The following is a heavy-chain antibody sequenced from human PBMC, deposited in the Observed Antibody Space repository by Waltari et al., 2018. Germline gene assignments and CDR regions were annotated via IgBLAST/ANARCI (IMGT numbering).Heavy chain of an antibody. V-gene: IGHV3-11*01. CDR1: GFTFGDYY. J-gene: IGHJ6*02. CDR3: ARPQRGYYGMDV. Sequence: QVQLAEAGGGWVKLGGSLRLSCAGSGFTFGDYYMGLIRQAPGKGLEGVSFISSSGATTYYAASVKYRFTISRDNSKNSVSLQMHSLRVEDTALYYCARPQRGYYGMDVWGHGTTVTVAS. CDR2: ISSSGATT.